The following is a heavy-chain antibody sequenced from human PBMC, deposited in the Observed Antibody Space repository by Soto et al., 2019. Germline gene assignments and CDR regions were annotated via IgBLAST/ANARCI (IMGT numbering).Heavy chain of an antibody. Sequence: QLVESGGGLVQPGGSLRLSCAASGFTFSNYWMTWVRQAPGKGLEWVANINRDGSGGSYLDSVRGRFTVSRDNARNSLYQQMNSMRAEDTALYCCARDVTPGSSGWYFDAFDIWGQGTMVTVSS. J-gene: IGHJ3*02. CDR2: INRDGSGG. CDR1: GFTFSNYW. V-gene: IGHV3-7*01. D-gene: IGHD6-13*01. CDR3: ARDVTPGSSGWYFDAFDI.